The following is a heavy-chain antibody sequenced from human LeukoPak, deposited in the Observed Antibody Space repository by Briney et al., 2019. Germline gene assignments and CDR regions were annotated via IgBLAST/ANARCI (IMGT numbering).Heavy chain of an antibody. CDR3: ARQAGDGMYYFDY. CDR2: IYYSGST. V-gene: IGHV4-59*08. Sequence: SETLSLTCTVSGGSISSYYWSWIRQPPGKGLEWIGYIYYSGSTNYNPSLKSRVTISVDTSKNQFSLKLSSVTAADTAVYYCARQAGDGMYYFDYWGQGTLVTVSS. D-gene: IGHD2-21*02. J-gene: IGHJ4*02. CDR1: GGSISSYY.